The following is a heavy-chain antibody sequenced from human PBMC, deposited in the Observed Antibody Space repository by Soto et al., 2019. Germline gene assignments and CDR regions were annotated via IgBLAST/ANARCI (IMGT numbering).Heavy chain of an antibody. CDR3: ARNMIPYPLPYYYYYGMDV. Sequence: SVKVSCKASGGTFSSYAISWVRQAPGQGLEWMGGIIPIFGTANYAQKFQGRVTITADESTSTAYMELSSLRAEDTAVYYCARNMIPYPLPYYYYYGMDVWGQGTTVAVSS. J-gene: IGHJ6*02. CDR2: IIPIFGTA. D-gene: IGHD3-22*01. V-gene: IGHV1-69*13. CDR1: GGTFSSYA.